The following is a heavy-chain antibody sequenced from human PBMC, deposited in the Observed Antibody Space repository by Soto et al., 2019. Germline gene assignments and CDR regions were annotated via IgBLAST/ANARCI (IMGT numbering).Heavy chain of an antibody. J-gene: IGHJ6*02. D-gene: IGHD3-3*01. V-gene: IGHV3-30*18. CDR2: ISYEGSNK. Sequence: QVQRVESGGGVVQPGRSLRLSCAASGFTFSSYGMHWVRQAPGKGLEWVAVISYEGSNKYYADSVKGRVTISRDNSKNTLYGQMNSLRAEDTAVYYCAKDRLTIFGVVNYGMDVWCQGTTVTVSS. CDR3: AKDRLTIFGVVNYGMDV. CDR1: GFTFSSYG.